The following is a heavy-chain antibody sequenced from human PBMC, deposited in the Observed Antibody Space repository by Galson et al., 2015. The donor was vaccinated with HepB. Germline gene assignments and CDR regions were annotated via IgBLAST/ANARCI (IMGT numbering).Heavy chain of an antibody. D-gene: IGHD3-16*02. J-gene: IGHJ3*02. Sequence: QSGAEVKKPGESLRIPCKGSGYSFTSYWISWVRQMPGKGLEWMGRIDPSDSYTNYSPSFQGHVTISADKSISTAYLQWSSLKASDTAMYYCARPSYHYVWGSYHPLGAFDIWGQGTMVTVSS. CDR3: ARPSYHYVWGSYHPLGAFDI. V-gene: IGHV5-10-1*01. CDR2: IDPSDSYT. CDR1: GYSFTSYW.